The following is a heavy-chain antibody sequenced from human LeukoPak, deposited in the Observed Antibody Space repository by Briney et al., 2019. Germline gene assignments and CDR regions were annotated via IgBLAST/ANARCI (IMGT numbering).Heavy chain of an antibody. Sequence: ASVKVSCKASGYTFTGYYMNWVRQAPGQGLEWMGWINPNIGATNYAQKFQGRVTMTRDTSISTAYMELSRLRSDDTAVYYCARGSQRTGWYSSGGVDFDYWGQGTLVTVSS. V-gene: IGHV1-2*02. CDR1: GYTFTGYY. CDR2: INPNIGAT. D-gene: IGHD6-19*01. CDR3: ARGSQRTGWYSSGGVDFDY. J-gene: IGHJ4*02.